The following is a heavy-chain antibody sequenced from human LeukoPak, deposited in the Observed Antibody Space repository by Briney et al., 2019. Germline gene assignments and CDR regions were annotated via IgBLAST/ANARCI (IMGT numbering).Heavy chain of an antibody. CDR1: GFTFSSYS. CDR2: ISSSSSYI. V-gene: IGHV3-21*01. J-gene: IGHJ3*02. Sequence: KPGGSLRLSCAASGFTFSSYSMNWVRQAPGKGLEWVSSISSSSSYINYADSMKGRFTISRDNAKNSLYLQMNSLRAEDTAVYYCARDIETAPDNYESGDDAFDIWGQGTMVTVSS. D-gene: IGHD3-22*01. CDR3: ARDIETAPDNYESGDDAFDI.